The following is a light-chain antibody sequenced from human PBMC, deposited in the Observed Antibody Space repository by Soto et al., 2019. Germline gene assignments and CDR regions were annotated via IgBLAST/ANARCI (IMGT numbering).Light chain of an antibody. Sequence: DIQMTQSPSSLSASVGDRVIITCRASQNIVTSLNWYQQKPGKAPKLLIYAASSLQSGVPSRFTGSGSGTVFTLTISNLQPGDFATYYCQQTFNTPRTFGQGTRLEI. V-gene: IGKV1-39*01. CDR3: QQTFNTPRT. CDR2: AAS. CDR1: QNIVTS. J-gene: IGKJ5*01.